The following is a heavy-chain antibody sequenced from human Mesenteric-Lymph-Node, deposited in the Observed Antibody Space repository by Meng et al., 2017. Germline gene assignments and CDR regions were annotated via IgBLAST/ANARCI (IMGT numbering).Heavy chain of an antibody. J-gene: IGHJ4*02. CDR2: ISSSSNYK. Sequence: EVQLVESGGGLVKPGGSLSLYCAASGFTFSSYTMNCVRGAAGKGLERVRGISSSSNYKYSADSMKGRFTISRDNAKNSLYLKMNSLRAEDTAVYYCARDTPGLLFDYWGQGTLVTVSS. V-gene: IGHV3-21*01. CDR3: ARDTPGLLFDY. CDR1: GFTFSSYT. D-gene: IGHD5-18*01.